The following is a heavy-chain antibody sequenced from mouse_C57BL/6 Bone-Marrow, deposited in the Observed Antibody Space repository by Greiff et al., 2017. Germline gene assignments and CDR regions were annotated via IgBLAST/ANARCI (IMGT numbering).Heavy chain of an antibody. J-gene: IGHJ4*01. CDR2: FYPGSGSI. D-gene: IGHD3-2*02. Sequence: QVQLKESGAELVKPGASVKLSCKASGYTFTEYTIHWVKQRSGQGLEWIGWFYPGSGSIKYNEKFKDKATLTADKSSSTGYMELSRLTSEDSAVYFCARHGQASYYAMDYWGQGPSVTVSS. V-gene: IGHV1-62-2*01. CDR3: ARHGQASYYAMDY. CDR1: GYTFTEYT.